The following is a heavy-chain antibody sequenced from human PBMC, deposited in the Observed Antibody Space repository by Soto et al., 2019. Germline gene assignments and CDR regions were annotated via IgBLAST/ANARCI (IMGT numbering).Heavy chain of an antibody. V-gene: IGHV3-30-3*01. CDR3: ARGTTLAIFDYGMDV. D-gene: IGHD3-3*01. CDR2: ISNDGSNY. CDR1: GFTFTSYA. J-gene: IGHJ6*02. Sequence: QVQLVESGGGVVQPGRSLRLSCAASGFTFTSYAMHWVRQAPGKGLEWVAVISNDGSNYYYADSVRGRFTISRDNTKNTLFLQSSSRRGEDSGVYYCARGTTLAIFDYGMDVWGQGTTVTVSS.